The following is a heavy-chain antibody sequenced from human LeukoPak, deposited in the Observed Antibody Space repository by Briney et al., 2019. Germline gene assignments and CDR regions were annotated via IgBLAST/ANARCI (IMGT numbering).Heavy chain of an antibody. Sequence: ASVTVSCKASGYTFTNYHINWVRHATGQGLEWMGWMNPNNGDSGYAQKFQGRVTLTRDTSISTSYMELRSLRSDDTAVYFCARTTSFTASGYDYWGQGTLVTVSS. J-gene: IGHJ4*02. CDR2: MNPNNGDS. V-gene: IGHV1-8*03. CDR1: GYTFTNYH. CDR3: ARTTSFTASGYDY. D-gene: IGHD6-25*01.